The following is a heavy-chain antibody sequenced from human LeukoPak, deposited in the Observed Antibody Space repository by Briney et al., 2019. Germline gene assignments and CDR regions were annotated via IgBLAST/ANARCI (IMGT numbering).Heavy chain of an antibody. CDR2: IYTSGST. J-gene: IGHJ3*02. CDR1: GGSISSGSYY. CDR3: ARDGSSGHYYNHAFDI. Sequence: SQTLSLTCTVSGGSISSGSYYWSWIRQPAGKGLEWIGRIYTSGSTNYNPSLKSRVTISVDTSKNQFSLKLSSVTAADTAVYYCARDGSSGHYYNHAFDIWGQGTMVTVSS. V-gene: IGHV4-61*02. D-gene: IGHD3-22*01.